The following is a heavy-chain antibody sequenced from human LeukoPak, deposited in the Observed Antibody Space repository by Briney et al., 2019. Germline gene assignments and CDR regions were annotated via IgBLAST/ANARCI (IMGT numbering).Heavy chain of an antibody. CDR2: IIPILGIA. V-gene: IGHV1-69*02. Sequence: SVKVFCKASGGTFSSYTISWGRQAPGQGLEWMGRIIPILGIANYAQKFQGRVTITADKSTSTAYMELSSLRSEDTAVYYCARAKVRGVITSYYGMDVWGQGTTVTVSS. CDR1: GGTFSSYT. D-gene: IGHD3-10*01. CDR3: ARAKVRGVITSYYGMDV. J-gene: IGHJ6*02.